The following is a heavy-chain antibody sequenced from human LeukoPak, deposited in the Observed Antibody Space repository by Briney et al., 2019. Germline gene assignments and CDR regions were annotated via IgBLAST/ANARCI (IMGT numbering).Heavy chain of an antibody. Sequence: GGSLRLSCAASGFTFSSYEMNWVRQAPGKGLEWVSYISSSGSTIYYADSVKGRFTISRDNAKNSLYLQMNSLRAEDTAVYYCARQQWLVKSYNWFDPWGQGTLVTVSS. CDR3: ARQQWLVKSYNWFDP. D-gene: IGHD6-19*01. CDR2: ISSSGSTI. J-gene: IGHJ5*02. CDR1: GFTFSSYE. V-gene: IGHV3-48*03.